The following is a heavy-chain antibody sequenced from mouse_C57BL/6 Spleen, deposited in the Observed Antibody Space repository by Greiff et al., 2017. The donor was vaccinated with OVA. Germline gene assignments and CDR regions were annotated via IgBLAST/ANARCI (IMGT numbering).Heavy chain of an antibody. J-gene: IGHJ1*03. CDR1: GYSFTDYN. V-gene: IGHV1-39*01. Sequence: SGPELVKPGASVKISCKASGYSFTDYNMNWVKQSNGKSLEWIGVINPNYGTTSYNQKFKGKATLTVDQSSSTAYMQLNSLTSEDSAVYYCARGGITTVVATDFDVWGTGTTVTVSS. CDR3: ARGGITTVVATDFDV. CDR2: INPNYGTT. D-gene: IGHD1-1*01.